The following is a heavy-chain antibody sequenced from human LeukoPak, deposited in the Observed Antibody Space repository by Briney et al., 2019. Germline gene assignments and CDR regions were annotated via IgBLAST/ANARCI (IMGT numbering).Heavy chain of an antibody. J-gene: IGHJ4*02. CDR1: GYTFTSSG. V-gene: IGHV1-18*01. D-gene: IGHD6-19*01. CDR3: AKNSSGGYSDY. CDR2: ISTYNGYS. Sequence: ASVKVSCKTSGYTFTSSGITWVRQAPGQGLEWMGWISTYNGYSKYAQNHQGRVTMTADTSTSTAYMELSSLRSDDTAVYYCAKNSSGGYSDYWGQGTLVTVSS.